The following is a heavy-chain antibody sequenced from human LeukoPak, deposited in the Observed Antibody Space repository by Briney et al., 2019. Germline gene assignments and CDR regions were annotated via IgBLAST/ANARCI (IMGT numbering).Heavy chain of an antibody. D-gene: IGHD3-22*01. V-gene: IGHV4-59*01. J-gene: IGHJ4*02. CDR3: ARSARYYYDSSGYSIDY. CDR1: GGSISSYY. Sequence: SETLSLTCTVSGGSISSYYWSWIRQPPGKGLEWIGYIYYSGSANYNPSLKSRVTISVDTSKNQFSLKLSSVTAADTAVYYCARSARYYYDSSGYSIDYWGQGTLVTVSS. CDR2: IYYSGSA.